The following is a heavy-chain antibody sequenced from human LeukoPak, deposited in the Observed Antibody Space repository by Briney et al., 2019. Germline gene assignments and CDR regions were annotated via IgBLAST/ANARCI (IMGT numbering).Heavy chain of an antibody. D-gene: IGHD1/OR15-1a*01. J-gene: IGHJ4*02. CDR3: ATSESQTRFDY. V-gene: IGHV5-51*01. Sequence: GESLKISCKGSGYSFSSYWIGWVRQMPGKGLDWIGIIYPGDSDTRYSPSFQGQVTISADKSINTAYLQWASLEASDTAIYYCATSESQTRFDYWGQGTLVTASS. CDR2: IYPGDSDT. CDR1: GYSFSSYW.